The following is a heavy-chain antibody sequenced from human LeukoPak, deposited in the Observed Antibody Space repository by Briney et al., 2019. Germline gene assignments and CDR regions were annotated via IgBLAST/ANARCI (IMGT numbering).Heavy chain of an antibody. CDR3: ARGVSYYDSSGYHSEFDY. Sequence: PGGSLRLSCAASGFTFSSYEMNWVRQAPGKGLEWVSYISSSGSTIYYADSVKGRFTISRDNAKNSLYLQMNSLRAEDTAVYYCARGVSYYDSSGYHSEFDYWGQGTLVTVSS. CDR2: ISSSGSTI. J-gene: IGHJ4*02. CDR1: GFTFSSYE. V-gene: IGHV3-48*03. D-gene: IGHD3-22*01.